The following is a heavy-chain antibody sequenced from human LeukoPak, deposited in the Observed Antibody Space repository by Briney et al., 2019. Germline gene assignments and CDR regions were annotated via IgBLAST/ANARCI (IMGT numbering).Heavy chain of an antibody. CDR3: AKEEDGGVGAPIPLDY. J-gene: IGHJ4*02. CDR1: GFTFSSYG. Sequence: VGSLRLSCAASGFTFSSYGMSWVRQAPGEGLEWVSAISGSGGSTYYADSVKGRFTISRDNAKNSLYLQMNSLRAEDTAVYYCAKEEDGGVGAPIPLDYWGQGTLVTVSS. D-gene: IGHD1-26*01. V-gene: IGHV3-23*01. CDR2: ISGSGGST.